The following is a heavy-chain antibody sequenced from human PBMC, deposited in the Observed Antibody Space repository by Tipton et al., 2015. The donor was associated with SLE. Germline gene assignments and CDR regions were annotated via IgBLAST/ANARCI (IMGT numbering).Heavy chain of an antibody. J-gene: IGHJ3*02. Sequence: SLRLSCAASGFTFSSYSLNWVRQAPGKGLEWVSYISSSSSTISYADSVKGRFTISRDNAKNSLYLQMYSLRAEDTAVYYCARAPHAFDIWGQGTLVTVSS. CDR2: ISSSSSTI. CDR1: GFTFSSYS. V-gene: IGHV3-48*01. CDR3: ARAPHAFDI.